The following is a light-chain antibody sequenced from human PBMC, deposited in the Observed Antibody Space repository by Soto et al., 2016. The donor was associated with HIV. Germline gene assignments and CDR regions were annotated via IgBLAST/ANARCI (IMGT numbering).Light chain of an antibody. CDR3: NSRDNSGNRV. Sequence: SSELTQDPTVSVALGQTVKITCQGDILRSFYGSWLQQKPGQAPILVFFGPNNRPSGIPDRFSGSNSGNTSSLTITGAQAEDEADYYCNSRDNSGNRVFGGGTEADRP. J-gene: IGLJ3*02. CDR2: GPN. CDR1: ILRSFY. V-gene: IGLV3-19*01.